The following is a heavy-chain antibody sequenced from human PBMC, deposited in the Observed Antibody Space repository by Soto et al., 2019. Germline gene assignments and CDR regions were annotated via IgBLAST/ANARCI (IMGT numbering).Heavy chain of an antibody. CDR2: VTYNGDNT. D-gene: IGHD3-3*02. Sequence: GGSLRLSCAASGLIFENFGMTWVRQAPGKGLEWVSVVTYNGDNTYYADSVKGRFTISRDNSKEKVDLQMNSLTAEDTAVYYCARYIRGPTVFYFDFWGPGVLVTVSS. V-gene: IGHV3-23*01. CDR1: GLIFENFG. CDR3: ARYIRGPTVFYFDF. J-gene: IGHJ4*02.